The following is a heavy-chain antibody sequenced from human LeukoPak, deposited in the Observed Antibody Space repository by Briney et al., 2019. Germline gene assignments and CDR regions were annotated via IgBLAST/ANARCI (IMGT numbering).Heavy chain of an antibody. CDR3: ARGPETVVTPSAHFQH. V-gene: IGHV1-69*04. Sequence: GPSVKVSCKASGGTFSSYAISWVRQAPGQGLEWMGRIILILGIANYAQKFQGRVTITADKSTSTAYMELSSLRSEDTAVYYCARGPETVVTPSAHFQHWGQGTLVTVSS. J-gene: IGHJ1*01. CDR2: IILILGIA. D-gene: IGHD4-23*01. CDR1: GGTFSSYA.